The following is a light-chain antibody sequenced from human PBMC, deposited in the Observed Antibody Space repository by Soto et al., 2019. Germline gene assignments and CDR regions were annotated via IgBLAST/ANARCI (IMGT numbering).Light chain of an antibody. J-gene: IGLJ1*01. Sequence: QSALTQPPSASGSPGQSVTISCTGTSSDVGGYNYVSWYQQQPGKAPNLMIYEVSKRPSGVPDRFSGSKSGNPASLTVSGLQAEDEADYYCSSYAGSNTRFGTGTKVTVL. CDR1: SSDVGGYNY. CDR2: EVS. V-gene: IGLV2-8*01. CDR3: SSYAGSNTR.